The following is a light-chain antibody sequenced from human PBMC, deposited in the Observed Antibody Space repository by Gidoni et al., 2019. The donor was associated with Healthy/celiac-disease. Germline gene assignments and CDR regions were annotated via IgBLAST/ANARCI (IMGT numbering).Light chain of an antibody. Sequence: DNQMTQSPSSLSASVGDRVTITCQASQDISNYLNWYQQKPGKAPKLLIYDASTLETGVPSRFSGSGSGTDFTFTISSLQPEDIATYYCQQYDNLPLTFXGXTKVEIK. CDR3: QQYDNLPLT. V-gene: IGKV1-33*01. CDR2: DAS. J-gene: IGKJ4*01. CDR1: QDISNY.